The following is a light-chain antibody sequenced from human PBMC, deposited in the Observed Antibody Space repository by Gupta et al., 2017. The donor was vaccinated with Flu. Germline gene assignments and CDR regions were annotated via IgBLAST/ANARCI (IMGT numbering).Light chain of an antibody. Sequence: EIVLTQSPVTLSVSPGERATLSCRASQSVSSHLAWYQQKPGQAPRLLMYDVSNRDTGIPDRFSGSGYGTDFTLIISSREQEDFAVYYCHQLTNWPRRTFGRGTKVDIK. CDR1: QSVSSH. J-gene: IGKJ4*01. CDR2: DVS. CDR3: HQLTNWPRRT. V-gene: IGKV3-11*01.